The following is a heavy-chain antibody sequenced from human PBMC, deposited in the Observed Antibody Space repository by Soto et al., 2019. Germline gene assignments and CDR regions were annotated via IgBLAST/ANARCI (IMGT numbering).Heavy chain of an antibody. J-gene: IGHJ3*01. CDR2: INHSGST. D-gene: IGHD6-6*01. CDR3: ARGSSSSVVGDAFDV. CDR1: GGSISGFY. V-gene: IGHV4-34*01. Sequence: QVQLQQWGAGLLKPSETLSVNCAVYGGSISGFYWSWIRQPPGKGLEWIGEINHSGSTNYNPSLKSRVTMSVDTSKNQFSLKLSSVTAADTAEYFCARGSSSSVVGDAFDVWGRGTVITVSS.